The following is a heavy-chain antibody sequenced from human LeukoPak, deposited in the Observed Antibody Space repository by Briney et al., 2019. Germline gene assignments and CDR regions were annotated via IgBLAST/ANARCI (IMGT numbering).Heavy chain of an antibody. D-gene: IGHD5-18*01. CDR2: IYPGDSDT. Sequence: GESLKISCEGSGYSFTTYWIAWVRQMPGKGLEWMGIIYPGDSDTRYSPSFQGQVTISVDKSISTASLQWSSLKASDTAMYYCAGVDSASLPPFDYWGQGTLVTVSS. CDR3: AGVDSASLPPFDY. J-gene: IGHJ4*02. V-gene: IGHV5-51*01. CDR1: GYSFTTYW.